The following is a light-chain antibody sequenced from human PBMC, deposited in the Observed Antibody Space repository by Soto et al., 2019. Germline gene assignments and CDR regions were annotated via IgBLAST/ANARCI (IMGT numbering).Light chain of an antibody. CDR3: LQDLQTPYT. V-gene: IGKV2-28*01. J-gene: IGKJ2*01. CDR2: LES. Sequence: EIVMTQSPPSLTVTPGEPASISCRSSQRLLHSNGTTFLDWYLQKLGQSPQILIYLESNGDSGVPDRFSGSEAGTDFTLKNSRVEAEDVGVYCCLQDLQTPYTFGQRTKQEIK. CDR1: QRLLHSNGTTF.